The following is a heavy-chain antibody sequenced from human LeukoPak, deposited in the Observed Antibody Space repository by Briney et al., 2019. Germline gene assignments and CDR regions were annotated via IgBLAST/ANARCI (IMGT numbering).Heavy chain of an antibody. D-gene: IGHD1-14*01. Sequence: SETLSLTCTVSGGSINGFYWSWIRQPAGKGLECIGRIFTSGSTAYNPSLQSRLTMSIDMSKNPFSLRLTSVTAADTAVYYCARRSPITLGGDAYDIWGQGTLVTVSS. CDR1: GGSINGFY. V-gene: IGHV4-4*07. J-gene: IGHJ3*02. CDR3: ARRSPITLGGDAYDI. CDR2: IFTSGST.